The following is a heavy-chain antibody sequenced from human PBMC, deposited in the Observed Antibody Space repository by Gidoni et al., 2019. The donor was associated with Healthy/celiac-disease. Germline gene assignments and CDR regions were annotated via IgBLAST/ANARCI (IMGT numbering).Heavy chain of an antibody. CDR1: GFTFDYYT. Sequence: EVQLVESGGVVVQPGGSLRLSWAASGFTFDYYTMHWVRQAPGKGLEWVFLISWDGGSTYYADSVKGRFTISRDNSKNSLYLQMNSLRTEDTALYYCAKSPDSSGYYYYFDYWGQGTLVTVSS. D-gene: IGHD3-22*01. J-gene: IGHJ4*02. CDR2: ISWDGGST. V-gene: IGHV3-43*01. CDR3: AKSPDSSGYYYYFDY.